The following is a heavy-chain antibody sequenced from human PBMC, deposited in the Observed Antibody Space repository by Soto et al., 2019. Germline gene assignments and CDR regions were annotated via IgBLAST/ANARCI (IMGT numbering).Heavy chain of an antibody. J-gene: IGHJ5*02. CDR1: GYTFTSYG. D-gene: IGHD3-22*01. CDR2: ISAYNGNT. V-gene: IGHV1-18*01. Sequence: ASVKVSCKXSGYTFTSYGISWVRQAPGQGLEWMGWISAYNGNTNYAQKPQGRVTMTTDTSTSTAYMELRSLRSDDTAVYYCARDVGQYYYDSSGYRNWFDPWGQGTLVTVSS. CDR3: ARDVGQYYYDSSGYRNWFDP.